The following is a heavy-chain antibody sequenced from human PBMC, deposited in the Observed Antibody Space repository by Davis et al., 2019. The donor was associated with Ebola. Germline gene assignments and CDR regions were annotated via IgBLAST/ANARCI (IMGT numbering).Heavy chain of an antibody. V-gene: IGHV3-48*02. D-gene: IGHD1-26*01. J-gene: IGHJ4*02. CDR2: ISSSSYNI. Sequence: PGGSLRLSCAASGFTFSSYNMNWVRQAPGKGLEWISYISSSSYNIFFADSVKGRFTISRDNAKNSLYLQMNSLRDEDTAVYYCARASGSYLDYWGQGTLVTVSS. CDR3: ARASGSYLDY. CDR1: GFTFSSYN.